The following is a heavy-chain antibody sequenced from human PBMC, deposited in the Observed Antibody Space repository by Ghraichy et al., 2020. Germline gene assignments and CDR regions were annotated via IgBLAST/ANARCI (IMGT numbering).Heavy chain of an antibody. Sequence: ASVKVSCKASGYTFTSYDINWVRQATGQGLEWMGWMNPNSGNTGYAQKFQGRVTMTRNTSISTAYMELSSLRSEDTAVYYCARASKLRFLDYYYGMGVWGQGTTVTVSS. CDR1: GYTFTSYD. J-gene: IGHJ6*02. CDR2: MNPNSGNT. CDR3: ARASKLRFLDYYYGMGV. D-gene: IGHD3-3*01. V-gene: IGHV1-8*01.